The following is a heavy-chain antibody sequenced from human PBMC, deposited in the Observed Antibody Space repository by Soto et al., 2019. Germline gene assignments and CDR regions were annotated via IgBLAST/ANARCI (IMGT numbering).Heavy chain of an antibody. J-gene: IGHJ5*02. CDR2: IFPDDSTT. D-gene: IGHD1-7*01. CDR3: ARLGRGLGFCGTDTCFGWFDP. CDR1: GYRFPSSG. V-gene: IGHV5-51*01. Sequence: GESLTLACPLSGYRFPSSGIGWMRPIPGKGLGWMGLIFPDDSTTRYNPSFRGHVTMSVDKSISTAYLQWSSLKTSDSAIYYCARLGRGLGFCGTDTCFGWFDPCGQGPQVTLSS.